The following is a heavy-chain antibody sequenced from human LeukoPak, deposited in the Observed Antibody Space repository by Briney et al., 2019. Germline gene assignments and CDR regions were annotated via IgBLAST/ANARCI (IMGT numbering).Heavy chain of an antibody. J-gene: IGHJ4*02. V-gene: IGHV3-23*01. CDR3: AKDVTVVPAAHFDY. Sequence: GGXLRLSCAASGFTFSSYAMSWVRQAPGKGLEWVSAISGSGGSTYYADSVKGGFTISRDNSKKKMYMQKNSLRAEDTAVYYCAKDVTVVPAAHFDYWGQGTLVTVSS. CDR2: ISGSGGST. CDR1: GFTFSSYA. D-gene: IGHD2-2*01.